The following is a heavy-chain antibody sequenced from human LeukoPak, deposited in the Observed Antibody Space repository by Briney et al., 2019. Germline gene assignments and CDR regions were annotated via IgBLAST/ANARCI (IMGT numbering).Heavy chain of an antibody. CDR2: IYQRGST. V-gene: IGHV4-30-2*01. J-gene: IGHJ3*01. D-gene: IGHD4-23*01. CDR1: GGSISSGAYS. CDR3: ARQGIYGGNSGGAFDV. Sequence: SGTLSLTCAVSGGSISSGAYSWNWIRQPPGKGLEWIGYIYQRGSTSYNPSLNSRITISVDRSENQFSLKLSSVTAADTAVYYCARQGIYGGNSGGAFDVWGQGTMVTVSS.